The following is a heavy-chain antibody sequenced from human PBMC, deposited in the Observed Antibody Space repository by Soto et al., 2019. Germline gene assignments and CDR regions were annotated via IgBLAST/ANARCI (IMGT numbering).Heavy chain of an antibody. CDR3: TRGGEQRGGGFDY. CDR1: GFTFGDYA. J-gene: IGHJ4*02. Sequence: EVQLVESGGGLVKPGGSLRLSCTASGFTFGDYAMSWVRQAPGKGLEWVGFIRSKACGGTTEYAASVKGRFTISRDDSKSIAYLQMNSLRTEDTAVYYCTRGGEQRGGGFDYWGQGTLVTVSS. D-gene: IGHD6-25*01. V-gene: IGHV3-49*04. CDR2: IRSKACGGTT.